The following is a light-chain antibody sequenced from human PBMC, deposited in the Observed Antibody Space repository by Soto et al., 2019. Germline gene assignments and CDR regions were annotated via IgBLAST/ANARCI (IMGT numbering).Light chain of an antibody. CDR3: QQYGSSPQT. CDR2: GAS. Sequence: EIVLTQSPGTLSLSSREKATLSCKASQSVSSSYLAWYQQKPGQAPRLLIYGASSRATGIPDRFSGSGSGTDFTLTISRLEPEDFAVYYCQQYGSSPQTFGQGTKVDIK. V-gene: IGKV3-20*01. CDR1: QSVSSSY. J-gene: IGKJ1*01.